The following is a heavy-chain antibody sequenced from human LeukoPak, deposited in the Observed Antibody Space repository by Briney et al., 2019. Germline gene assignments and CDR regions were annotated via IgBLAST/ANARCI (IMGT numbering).Heavy chain of an antibody. CDR3: AKDPRIRFLEWLKRVYYFDY. D-gene: IGHD3-3*01. V-gene: IGHV3-23*01. CDR2: ISGSGGST. CDR1: GFTLSSYA. Sequence: GGSLRLSCAASGFTLSSYAMSWVRQAPGKGLEWVSAISGSGGSTYYADSVKGRFTISRDNSKNALYLQMNSLRAEDTAVYYCAKDPRIRFLEWLKRVYYFDYWGQGTLVTVSS. J-gene: IGHJ4*02.